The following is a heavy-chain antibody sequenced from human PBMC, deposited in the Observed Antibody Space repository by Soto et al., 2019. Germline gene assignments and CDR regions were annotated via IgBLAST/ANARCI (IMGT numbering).Heavy chain of an antibody. CDR2: IYYSGST. V-gene: IGHV4-59*01. J-gene: IGHJ4*02. CDR1: GGSISSYY. CDR3: ARFGGTKTFLEGYYFDY. Sequence: PSETLSLTCTVSGGSISSYYWSWIRQPPGKGLEWIGYIYYSGSTNYNPSLKSRVTISVDTSKNQFSLKLSSVTAADTAVYYCARFGGTKTFLEGYYFDYWGQGTLVTVSS. D-gene: IGHD2-15*01.